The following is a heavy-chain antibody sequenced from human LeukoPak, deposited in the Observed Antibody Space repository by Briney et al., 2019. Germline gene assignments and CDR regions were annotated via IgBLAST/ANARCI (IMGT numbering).Heavy chain of an antibody. D-gene: IGHD6-13*01. Sequence: ASVKVSCKASGYTFTSYYMHWVRQAPGQGLEWMGIINPSCVSTSYAQKFQGRVTMTRDTSTSTVYMELSSLRSEDTAVYYCARVGAGGIRSIAAARLAFDYWGQGTLVTVSS. CDR1: GYTFTSYY. CDR3: ARVGAGGIRSIAAARLAFDY. J-gene: IGHJ4*02. CDR2: INPSCVST. V-gene: IGHV1-46*01.